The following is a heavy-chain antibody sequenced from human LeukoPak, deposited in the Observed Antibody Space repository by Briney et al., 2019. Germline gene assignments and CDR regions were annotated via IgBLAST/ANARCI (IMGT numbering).Heavy chain of an antibody. V-gene: IGHV4-39*01. CDR2: MYYSGST. CDR1: GGSISSSSYD. CDR3: ARQPRYCRGGTCYGSLGQFDY. Sequence: SETLSLTCTVSGGSISSSSYDWGWLRQPPGKGLQWIVIMYYSGSTYYNPSLKNRVTISVDTSKNQFSLKLSSVTAADTAVYYCARQPRYCRGGTCYGSLGQFDYWGQGTLVTVSS. D-gene: IGHD2-15*01. J-gene: IGHJ4*02.